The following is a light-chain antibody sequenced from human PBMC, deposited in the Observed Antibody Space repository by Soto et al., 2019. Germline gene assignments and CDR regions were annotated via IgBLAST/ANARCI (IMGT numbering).Light chain of an antibody. CDR1: QSVSSN. CDR3: QQYNNWSPFT. V-gene: IGKV3-15*01. J-gene: IGKJ2*01. CDR2: GAS. Sequence: EIVMTQSPATLSVSPGERATLSCRASQSVSSNLAWYQQKPRQAPRLLIYGASTRATGIPARFSGSGSGTEFTLTISSLQSEDFAVYYCQQYNNWSPFTFGQGTKLEIK.